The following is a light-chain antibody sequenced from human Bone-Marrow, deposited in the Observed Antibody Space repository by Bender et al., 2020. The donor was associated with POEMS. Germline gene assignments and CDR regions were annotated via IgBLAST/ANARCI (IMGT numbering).Light chain of an antibody. Sequence: SYELTQPPSVSVSPGQTASITCSGDKLGDTYACWYQQKPGQSPVLVIYQDNKRPSGIPERISGSNSGNAATLIISRVEVGDEADYYCQVWDTSRDLAFFGTGTKVTVL. CDR1: KLGDTY. V-gene: IGLV3-1*01. CDR2: QDN. J-gene: IGLJ1*01. CDR3: QVWDTSRDLAF.